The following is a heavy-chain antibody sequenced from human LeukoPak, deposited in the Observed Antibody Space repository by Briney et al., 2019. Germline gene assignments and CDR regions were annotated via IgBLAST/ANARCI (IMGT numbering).Heavy chain of an antibody. V-gene: IGHV3-20*04. Sequence: GGSLRLSCAASGFTFDDYGMSWVRQAPGKGLEWVSGINWNGGSTVYADSVKGRFTISRDNAKNSLYLQMNSLRAEGTALYYCARVPGGVLWFGELLFDYWGQGTLVTVSS. CDR2: INWNGGST. J-gene: IGHJ4*02. D-gene: IGHD3-10*01. CDR3: ARVPGGVLWFGELLFDY. CDR1: GFTFDDYG.